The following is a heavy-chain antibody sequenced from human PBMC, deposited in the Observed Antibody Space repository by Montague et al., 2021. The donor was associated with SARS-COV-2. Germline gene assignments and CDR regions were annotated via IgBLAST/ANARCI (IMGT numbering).Heavy chain of an antibody. D-gene: IGHD3-16*02. Sequence: SLRLSCAASGFTFSSYGMHWVRQAPGKGLEWVAVIWYDGSNKYCADSVKGRFTISRDNSKNTLYLQMNSLRAEDTAVYYCARIVSFYYGMDVWGQGTTVTVSS. CDR3: ARIVSFYYGMDV. J-gene: IGHJ6*02. CDR2: IWYDGSNK. CDR1: GFTFSSYG. V-gene: IGHV3-33*01.